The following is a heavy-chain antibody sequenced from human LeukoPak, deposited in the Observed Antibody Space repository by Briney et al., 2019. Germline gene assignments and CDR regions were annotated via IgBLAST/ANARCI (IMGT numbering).Heavy chain of an antibody. J-gene: IGHJ5*02. Sequence: GASVKVSCKASGYTFTSYGISWVRQAPGQGLEWMGWISAYNGNTNYAQKLQGRVTMTTDTSTSTAHMELRSLRSDDTAVYYCARHQHSSGWYGNWFDPWGQGTLVTVSS. D-gene: IGHD6-19*01. CDR3: ARHQHSSGWYGNWFDP. V-gene: IGHV1-18*01. CDR2: ISAYNGNT. CDR1: GYTFTSYG.